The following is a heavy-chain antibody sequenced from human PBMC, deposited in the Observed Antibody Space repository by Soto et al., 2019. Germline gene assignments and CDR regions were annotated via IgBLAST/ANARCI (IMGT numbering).Heavy chain of an antibody. J-gene: IGHJ3*02. CDR3: ARYCSSTSCYKSLGPAFDI. D-gene: IGHD2-2*02. Sequence: TLSLTCTVSGGSISSGGYYWSWIRQHPGKGLEWIGYIYYSGSTYYNPSLKSRVTISVDTSKNRFSLKLSSVTAADTAVYYCARYCSSTSCYKSLGPAFDIWGQGTMVTVSS. CDR2: IYYSGST. CDR1: GGSISSGGYY. V-gene: IGHV4-31*03.